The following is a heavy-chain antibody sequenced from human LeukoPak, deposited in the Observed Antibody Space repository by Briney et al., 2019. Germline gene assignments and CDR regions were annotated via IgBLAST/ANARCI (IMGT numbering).Heavy chain of an antibody. V-gene: IGHV1-46*01. D-gene: IGHD3-22*01. CDR1: GYTFTSYY. Sequence: ASVKVSCKASGYTFTSYYMHWVRQAPGQGLEWMGIINPSGGSTSYAQKFQGRVTMTRDTSTSTVYMELSSLRSEDTAVYYCARSSPYYDSSGYYYRRAFDIWGQGTMVTVSS. CDR2: INPSGGST. J-gene: IGHJ3*02. CDR3: ARSSPYYDSSGYYYRRAFDI.